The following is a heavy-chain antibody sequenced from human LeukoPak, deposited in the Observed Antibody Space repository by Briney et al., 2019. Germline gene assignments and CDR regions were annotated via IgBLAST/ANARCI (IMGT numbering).Heavy chain of an antibody. D-gene: IGHD5-12*01. CDR3: ASGVATILY. Sequence: KPGGSLRLSCAASAFSLNAYNMNWVRQAPGKGLEWVSSISYTGTYIYYADSVKGRFTISRDNVKNSLYLQMNSLRAEDTAVYYCASGVATILYWGQGTLVTVSS. V-gene: IGHV3-21*01. CDR2: ISYTGTYI. CDR1: AFSLNAYN. J-gene: IGHJ4*02.